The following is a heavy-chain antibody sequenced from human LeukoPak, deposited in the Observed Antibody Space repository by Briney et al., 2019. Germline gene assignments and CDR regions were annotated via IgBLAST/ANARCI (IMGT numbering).Heavy chain of an antibody. CDR2: INHSEST. J-gene: IGHJ4*02. Sequence: SETLSLTCAVYGGSFSGYYWSWIRQPPGKGLEWIGEINHSESTNYNPSLKSRVTMSVDTSKNQFSLKLTSVTAADTAVYYCARGVYIAAAQYAYWGQGTLVTVSS. CDR3: ARGVYIAAAQYAY. V-gene: IGHV4-34*01. CDR1: GGSFSGYY. D-gene: IGHD6-13*01.